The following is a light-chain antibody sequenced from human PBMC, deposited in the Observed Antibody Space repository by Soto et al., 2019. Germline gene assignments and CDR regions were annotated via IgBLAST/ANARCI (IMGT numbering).Light chain of an antibody. CDR1: QSISSY. V-gene: IGKV3-11*01. CDR2: DAS. CDR3: QHRSNWPSIT. J-gene: IGKJ5*01. Sequence: EIVLTQSPGTLSLSPGERATLSCRASQSISSYLAWYQQKPGQAPRLLMYDASNRATGIPARFSGSGAGTEFTLTISSLEPEDFAVYYCQHRSNWPSITFGQGTRLEIK.